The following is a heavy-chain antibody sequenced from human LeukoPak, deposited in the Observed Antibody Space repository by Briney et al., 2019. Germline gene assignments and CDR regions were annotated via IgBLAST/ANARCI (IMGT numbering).Heavy chain of an antibody. CDR3: TKDLGLRRMI. D-gene: IGHD1-14*01. V-gene: IGHV3-48*04. J-gene: IGHJ2*01. CDR1: GLSLSSNN. CDR2: ISAGSGTV. Sequence: GGSLRLSCAASGLSLSSNNMLWVRQAPGGGLEWLSYISAGSGTVFSADSVKGRFSISRDNARESLFLQMNSLRVDDTAVYYCTKDLGLRRMIWGRGTLVIVSS.